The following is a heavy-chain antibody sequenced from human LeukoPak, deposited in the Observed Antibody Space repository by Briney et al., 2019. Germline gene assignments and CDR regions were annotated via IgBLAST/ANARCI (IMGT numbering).Heavy chain of an antibody. Sequence: SETLSLTCTVSGGSISSSSYYWGWIRQPPGKGLEWIWTIYYSGSTYYNPPLKSRVDISVDTSKIEFCRMLRSVTAADTAVYYGATGYTSNCPYNWGQGTLVTVSS. CDR1: GGSISSSSYY. V-gene: IGHV4-39*01. D-gene: IGHD6-13*01. J-gene: IGHJ4*02. CDR2: IYYSGST. CDR3: ATGYTSNCPYN.